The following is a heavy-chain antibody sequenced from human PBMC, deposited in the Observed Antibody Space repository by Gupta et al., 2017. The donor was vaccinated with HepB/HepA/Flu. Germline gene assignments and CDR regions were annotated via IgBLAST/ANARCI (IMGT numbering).Heavy chain of an antibody. V-gene: IGHV3-23*01. D-gene: IGHD4-17*01. Sequence: EVQLLESGGGLVQPGGSLRLSCPASGFTFRSSAMSWVRQAPGKGLEWVSGISASGDRTYYADSVKGRFTISRDSSKNTLYLQMNSLRAEDTALYYCGKDPNGDYVGGHDFWGQGTMVSVSS. CDR2: ISASGDRT. CDR3: GKDPNGDYVGGHDF. CDR1: GFTFRSSA. J-gene: IGHJ3*01.